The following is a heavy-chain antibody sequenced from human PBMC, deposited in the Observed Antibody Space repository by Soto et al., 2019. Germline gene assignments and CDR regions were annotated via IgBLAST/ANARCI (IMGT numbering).Heavy chain of an antibody. CDR3: ARSVAVPGAHIDY. Sequence: SETLSLTCSVSGGSISGSYWGWIRQSPGKGLEWLGYVYYTGSTNYSPSLRSRVSISVDTSKNEFSLRMSSVTAADTAVYFCARSVAVPGAHIDYWGQGPQVPVSP. D-gene: IGHD6-19*01. CDR1: GGSISGSY. V-gene: IGHV4-59*01. J-gene: IGHJ4*02. CDR2: VYYTGST.